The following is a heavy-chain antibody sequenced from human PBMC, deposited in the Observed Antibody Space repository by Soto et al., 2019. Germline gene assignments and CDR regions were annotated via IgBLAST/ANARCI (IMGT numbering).Heavy chain of an antibody. J-gene: IGHJ4*02. CDR1: GFTFSYYG. Sequence: QVQLVESGGGVVQPGGSLRLSCAASGFTFSYYGFHWVRQAPGKGLEWVAVMHTGGNEKYYVDSVKGRFTVSRDDSRNMACLEMSGLRAEDTAEYFCARDADTTGHYSHFDLWGRGALVAVS. CDR2: MHTGGNEK. D-gene: IGHD3-9*01. CDR3: ARDADTTGHYSHFDL. V-gene: IGHV3-33*08.